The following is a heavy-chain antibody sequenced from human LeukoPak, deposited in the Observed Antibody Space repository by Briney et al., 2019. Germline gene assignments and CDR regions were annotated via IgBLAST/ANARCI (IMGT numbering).Heavy chain of an antibody. J-gene: IGHJ4*02. D-gene: IGHD4-23*01. CDR1: GFTFSSYW. V-gene: IGHV3-7*01. CDR2: IKQDGSEK. Sequence: GGSLRLSCAASGFTFSSYWMSWVRQAPGKGLEWVANIKQDGSEKYYVDSVKGRFTISRDNAKNSLYLQMNSLRAEDTAVYYCARDADGQLRRGMTTVGLGFDYWGQGTLVTVSS. CDR3: ARDADGQLRRGMTTVGLGFDY.